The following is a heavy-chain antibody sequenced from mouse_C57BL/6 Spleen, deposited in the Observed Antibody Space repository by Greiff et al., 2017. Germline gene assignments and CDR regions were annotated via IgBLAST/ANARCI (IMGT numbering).Heavy chain of an antibody. CDR1: GYAFSSSW. CDR2: IYPGDGDT. Sequence: VQLQQSGPELVKPGASVKISCKASGYAFSSSWMNWVKQRPGKGLEWIGRIYPGDGDTNYNGKFKGKATLTADKSSSTAYMQLSSLTSEDSAVYFCARSGNYGSSYHDWGQGTTLTVSS. J-gene: IGHJ2*01. D-gene: IGHD1-1*01. V-gene: IGHV1-82*01. CDR3: ARSGNYGSSYHD.